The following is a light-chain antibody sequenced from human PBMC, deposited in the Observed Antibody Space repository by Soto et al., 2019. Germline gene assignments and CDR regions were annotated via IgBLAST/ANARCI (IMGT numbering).Light chain of an antibody. J-gene: IGKJ2*01. Sequence: DIQMTQSPSSLSASVGDRVTITCRASQSISTYLNWYQQKPGRAPKLLIYAASSLQSGVPSRFSGSGSGTDFTLTISSLQPEDFANYYCQQSYRSLYTFGQGTKLENK. CDR1: QSISTY. V-gene: IGKV1-39*01. CDR3: QQSYRSLYT. CDR2: AAS.